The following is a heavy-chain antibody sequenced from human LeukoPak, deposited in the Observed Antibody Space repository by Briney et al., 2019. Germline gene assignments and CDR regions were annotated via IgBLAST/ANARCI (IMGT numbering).Heavy chain of an antibody. CDR2: SGGGT. CDR3: ARDRGYYDSSGYYEYYFDY. V-gene: IGHV3-48*03. J-gene: IGHJ4*02. Sequence: SGGGTYYADSVKGRFTISRDNAKNSLYLQMNSLRAEDTAVYYCARDRGYYDSSGYYEYYFDYWGQGTLVTVSS. D-gene: IGHD3-22*01.